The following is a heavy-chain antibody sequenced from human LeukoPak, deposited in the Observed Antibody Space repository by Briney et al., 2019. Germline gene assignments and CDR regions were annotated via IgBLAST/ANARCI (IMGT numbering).Heavy chain of an antibody. CDR3: ARVGDYGSGFDF. D-gene: IGHD3-10*01. Sequence: VQPGGSLRLSCAASGFTFSSYWMHWVRQGPGKGLVWVSRFLSDGSRTTYADSVKGRFTISGDNAKNTLYLQMNSLRAEDTAVYYCARVGDYGSGFDFWGQGTLVTVSS. CDR1: GFTFSSYW. V-gene: IGHV3-74*01. CDR2: FLSDGSRT. J-gene: IGHJ4*02.